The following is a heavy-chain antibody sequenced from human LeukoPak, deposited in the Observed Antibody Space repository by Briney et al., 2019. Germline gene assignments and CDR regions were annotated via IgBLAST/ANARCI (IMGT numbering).Heavy chain of an antibody. CDR2: ISSSGSTI. CDR1: GFTFSRYS. CDR3: ARAPVIDYYGSGSYFDY. J-gene: IGHJ4*02. Sequence: GGSLRLSCAASGFTFSRYSFNWVRQAPGKGLEWVSYISSSGSTIHYADSVKGRLTISRDNAKNSLYLQMNSLRDEDTAVYYCARAPVIDYYGSGSYFDYWGQGTLVTVSS. V-gene: IGHV3-48*02. D-gene: IGHD3-10*01.